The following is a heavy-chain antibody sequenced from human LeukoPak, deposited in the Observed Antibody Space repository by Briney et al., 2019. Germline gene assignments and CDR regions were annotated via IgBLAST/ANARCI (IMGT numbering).Heavy chain of an antibody. D-gene: IGHD3-16*01. CDR3: GRGRGPSARYSYLDL. J-gene: IGHJ2*01. CDR2: INHSGST. CDR1: GGSFSGYY. V-gene: IGHV4-34*01. Sequence: PSETLSLTCAVYGGSFSGYYWNWIRQPPGKGLEWIGEINHSGSTNYNPSLESRVTISVDTCKNQFFLELSSVAAADTAVLFFGRGRGPSARYSYLDLWGRGTLVTVSS.